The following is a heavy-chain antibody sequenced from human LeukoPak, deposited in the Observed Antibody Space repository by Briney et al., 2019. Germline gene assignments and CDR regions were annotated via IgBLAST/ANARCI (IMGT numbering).Heavy chain of an antibody. D-gene: IGHD5-18*01. J-gene: IGHJ4*02. CDR1: GYTFITYA. Sequence: HWASVKVSCKASGYTFITYAIHWVRQAPGQRLEWMGWINVGNGDTKYSLKFQGRVTITRDTSASTAYMELSSLRSEDTAVYYCARESPQRSGYSYPHWGQGTLVTVSS. CDR2: INVGNGDT. V-gene: IGHV1-3*01. CDR3: ARESPQRSGYSYPH.